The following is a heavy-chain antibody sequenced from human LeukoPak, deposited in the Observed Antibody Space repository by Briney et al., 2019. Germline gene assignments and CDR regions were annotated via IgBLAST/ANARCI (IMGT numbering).Heavy chain of an antibody. CDR1: GGSITTSSYY. Sequence: SETLSLTCTVSGGSITTSSYYWGWIRQPPGKGLEWIGSIYYSGSTYYNPSLKSRVTISVDTSKNQFSLKLSSVTAADTAVYYCAKEVKGYNYGFGIDYWGQGTLVTVSS. J-gene: IGHJ4*02. D-gene: IGHD5-18*01. CDR3: AKEVKGYNYGFGIDY. V-gene: IGHV4-39*07. CDR2: IYYSGST.